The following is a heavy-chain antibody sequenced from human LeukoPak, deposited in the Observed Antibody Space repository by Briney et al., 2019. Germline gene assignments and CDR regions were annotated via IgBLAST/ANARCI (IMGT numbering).Heavy chain of an antibody. CDR2: IYSGGTT. V-gene: IGHV3-53*01. J-gene: IGHJ4*02. D-gene: IGHD5-12*01. CDR1: GFTVSSNY. CDR3: ARHDGGYGPFDY. Sequence: GGSLRLSCAVSGFTVSSNYMNWVRQAPGKGLEWVSIIYSGGTTYYADSVKGRFTIPRDNSKNTLYVQMNSLRVEDTAVYYCARHDGGYGPFDYWGQGTPVTVSS.